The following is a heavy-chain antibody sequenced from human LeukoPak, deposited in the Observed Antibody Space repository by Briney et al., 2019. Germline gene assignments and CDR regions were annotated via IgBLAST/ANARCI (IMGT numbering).Heavy chain of an antibody. CDR1: GYSFTNFW. Sequence: GESLKISCKGSGYSFTNFWIGWVRQMPGKGLEWMGIIYPGDSDTTYSPSFQGQVTISADKSISTAYLQWSSLKASDTAIYYCARLPYYYYYMDVWGKGTTVTVSS. V-gene: IGHV5-51*01. J-gene: IGHJ6*03. CDR3: ARLPYYYYYMDV. CDR2: IYPGDSDT.